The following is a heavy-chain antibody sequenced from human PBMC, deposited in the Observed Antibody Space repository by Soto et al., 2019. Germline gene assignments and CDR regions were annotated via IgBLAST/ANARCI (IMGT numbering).Heavy chain of an antibody. V-gene: IGHV1-18*01. CDR1: GYAFTTYG. D-gene: IGHD1-1*01. J-gene: IGHJ4*02. CDR3: ARGRYGDY. Sequence: QVHLVPAGAEVKKPGASVKVSCQGSGYAFTTYGITWVRQAPGQGLEWMGWISARNGNTNHAQKLQGRVTVTRDTSTSAAYMELRGLRDDDTAVYYCARGRYGDYWGQGALVTVSS. CDR2: ISARNGNT.